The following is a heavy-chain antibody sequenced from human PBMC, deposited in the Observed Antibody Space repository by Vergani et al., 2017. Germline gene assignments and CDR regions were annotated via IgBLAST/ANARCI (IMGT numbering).Heavy chain of an antibody. J-gene: IGHJ6*02. Sequence: EVQLVESGGGLVKPGGCLRLSCAASGFTFSNVWMSWVRQAPGKGLEWVGRIKSKTDGGTTDYAAPVKGRFTISRDDSKNTLFLQMNSLKTEDTAVYYCTTDRYCSSTSCRSRYYYYGMDVWGQGTTVTVSS. D-gene: IGHD2-2*01. CDR2: IKSKTDGGTT. CDR1: GFTFSNVW. CDR3: TTDRYCSSTSCRSRYYYYGMDV. V-gene: IGHV3-15*01.